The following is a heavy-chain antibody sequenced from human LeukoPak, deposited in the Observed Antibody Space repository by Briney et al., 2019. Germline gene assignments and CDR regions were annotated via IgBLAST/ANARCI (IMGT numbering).Heavy chain of an antibody. D-gene: IGHD2-21*01. V-gene: IGHV4-4*09. J-gene: IGHJ5*02. CDR3: ARRIVAGATNSHWFDP. CDR1: GGPIDSYY. Sequence: SETLALTCTVSGGPIDSYYWSWIRLPPGKGLEGIGYIYPSGGTHYNPSLLSRVSMSVDTSKNQFSLKVRSATAADTAVYFCARRIVAGATNSHWFDPWGQGTLVTVSS. CDR2: IYPSGGT.